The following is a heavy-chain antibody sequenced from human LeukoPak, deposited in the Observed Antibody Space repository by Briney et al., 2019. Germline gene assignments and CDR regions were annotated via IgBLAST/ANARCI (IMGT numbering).Heavy chain of an antibody. CDR2: INHSGST. J-gene: IGHJ6*02. Sequence: SETLSLTRAVYGGSFSGYYWSWIRQPPGKGLEWIGEINHSGSTNYNPSLKSRVTISVDTSKNQFSLKLSSVTAADTAVYYCARGEYYYDSSGYLDYGMDVWGQGTTVTVSS. CDR3: ARGEYYYDSSGYLDYGMDV. D-gene: IGHD3-22*01. CDR1: GGSFSGYY. V-gene: IGHV4-34*01.